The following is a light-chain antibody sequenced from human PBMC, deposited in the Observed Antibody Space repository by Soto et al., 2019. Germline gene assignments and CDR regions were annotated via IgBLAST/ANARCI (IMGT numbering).Light chain of an antibody. V-gene: IGLV1-51*01. J-gene: IGLJ2*01. Sequence: QSVLTQPPSVSAAPGQTVTVSCSGNRSNIGSEYVSWYEQFPGTAPRLLIYNNNLRPSSIPDRFSGSKSGTSATLGITGLQTGDEAVYYCGSWDTSLTAGRAVFGGGTKLTVL. CDR3: GSWDTSLTAGRAV. CDR2: NNN. CDR1: RSNIGSEY.